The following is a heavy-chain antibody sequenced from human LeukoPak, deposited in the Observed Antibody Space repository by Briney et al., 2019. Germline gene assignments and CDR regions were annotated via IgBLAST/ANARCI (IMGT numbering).Heavy chain of an antibody. CDR2: IYYSGST. V-gene: IGHV4-59*08. CDR1: GGSISGYY. Sequence: SETLSLTCTVSGGSISGYYWSWIRQSPGKGLEWIAYIYYSGSTSYNPSLKSRVTISVDTSKNQFSLKLSSVTAADAAVYYCARHLTGTRSLDYWGQGTLVTVSS. J-gene: IGHJ4*02. D-gene: IGHD1-14*01. CDR3: ARHLTGTRSLDY.